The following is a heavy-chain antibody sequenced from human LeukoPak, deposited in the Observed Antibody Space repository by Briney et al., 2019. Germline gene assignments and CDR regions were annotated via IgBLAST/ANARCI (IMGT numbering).Heavy chain of an antibody. J-gene: IGHJ1*01. CDR2: INNDGST. D-gene: IGHD3-10*01. CDR1: GFTFGNYW. CDR3: ARDYYGSIDL. V-gene: IGHV3-74*01. Sequence: GGSLRLSCVASGFTFGNYWMHWVRQAPGKELVCISRINNDGSTVYADSVAGQFTISRDNARNTLYLQMNTLRVEDTAVYYCARDYYGSIDLWGQGTLVTVSS.